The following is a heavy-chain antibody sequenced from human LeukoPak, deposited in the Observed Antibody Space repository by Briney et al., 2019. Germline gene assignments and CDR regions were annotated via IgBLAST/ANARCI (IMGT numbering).Heavy chain of an antibody. J-gene: IGHJ4*02. D-gene: IGHD1-26*01. CDR1: GFTFSSYT. CDR2: IKQDGSEK. Sequence: PGGSLRLSCAASGFTFSSYTMSWVRQAPGKGLEWVANIKQDGSEKYYVDSVKGRFTISRDNAKNSLYLQMNSLRAEDTAVYYCARVWELHLFDYWGQGTLVTVSS. V-gene: IGHV3-7*03. CDR3: ARVWELHLFDY.